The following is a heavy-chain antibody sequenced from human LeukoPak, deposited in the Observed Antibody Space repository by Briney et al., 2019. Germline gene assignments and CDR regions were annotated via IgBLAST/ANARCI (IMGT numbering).Heavy chain of an antibody. V-gene: IGHV4-34*01. CDR1: GGSFSGYY. Sequence: PSETLSLTCAVYGGSFSGYYWSWIRQPPGKGLEWIGEINHSGSTNYNPSLKSRVTISVDTSKNQFSLKLSSVTAADTAVYYCARGRSFPYYYYYMDVWGKGTTVTVSS. J-gene: IGHJ6*03. CDR3: ARGRSFPYYYYYMDV. D-gene: IGHD3-3*02. CDR2: INHSGST.